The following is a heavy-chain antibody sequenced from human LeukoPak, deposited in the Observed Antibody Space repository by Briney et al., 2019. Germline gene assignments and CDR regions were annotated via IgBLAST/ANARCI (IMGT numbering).Heavy chain of an antibody. CDR3: ARGYYDFWSGYYGPHDYYYYYMDV. V-gene: IGHV1-18*01. D-gene: IGHD3-3*01. CDR2: ISAYNGNT. J-gene: IGHJ6*03. Sequence: ASVKLSCKASGYTFTSYGISWVRQAPGQGLEWMGWISAYNGNTNYAQKLQGRVTMTTDTSTSTAYMELRSLRSDDTAVYYCARGYYDFWSGYYGPHDYYYYYMDVWGKGTTVTVSS. CDR1: GYTFTSYG.